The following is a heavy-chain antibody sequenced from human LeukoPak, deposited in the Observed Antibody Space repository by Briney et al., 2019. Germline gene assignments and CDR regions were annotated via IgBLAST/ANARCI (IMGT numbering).Heavy chain of an antibody. Sequence: SETLSLTCSVSGSSMNLYSWNWIRQSPGKGLEWIAYMYYSGTTNYNPSLENRAAISLDLSRHQFSLRLNSVTAADTAVYFCATPEKNRYNKNLWGPGTTVIASS. CDR1: GSSMNLYS. J-gene: IGHJ6*01. V-gene: IGHV4-59*12. CDR3: ATPEKNRYNKNL. CDR2: MYYSGTT. D-gene: IGHD1-14*01.